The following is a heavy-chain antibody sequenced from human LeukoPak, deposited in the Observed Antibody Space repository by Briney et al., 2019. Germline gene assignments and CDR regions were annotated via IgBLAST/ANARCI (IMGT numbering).Heavy chain of an antibody. CDR2: ISAYNGNT. D-gene: IGHD3-10*01. Sequence: ASVKVSCKASGYTFTSYGISWVRQAPGQGLEWVGWISAYNGNTNYAQKLQGRVTMTTDTSTSTAYMELRSLRSDDTAVYYCARDIGITMVRGVPDYWGQGTLVTVSS. CDR1: GYTFTSYG. J-gene: IGHJ4*02. CDR3: ARDIGITMVRGVPDY. V-gene: IGHV1-18*01.